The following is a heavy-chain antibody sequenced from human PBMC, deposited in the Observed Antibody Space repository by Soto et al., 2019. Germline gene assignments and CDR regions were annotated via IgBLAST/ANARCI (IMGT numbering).Heavy chain of an antibody. CDR1: VLTFSIYA. CDR3: AKEDRSAGTIDY. CDR2: LSGIGGST. J-gene: IGHJ4*02. Sequence: GGYLPRSSAASVLTFSIYAMSLVRQAPGKGLEWVQALSGIGGSTYYADSVKGRFTISRDNSKNTLYLQMNSLRAEDTAVYYCAKEDRSAGTIDYWGQGTMVTVSS. D-gene: IGHD1-1*01. V-gene: IGHV3-23*01.